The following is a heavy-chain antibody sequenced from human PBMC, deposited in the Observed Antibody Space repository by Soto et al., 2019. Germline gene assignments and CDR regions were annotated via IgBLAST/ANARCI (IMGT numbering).Heavy chain of an antibody. V-gene: IGHV4-30-4*01. J-gene: IGHJ6*02. Sequence: KPSETLSLTYTVSGGSISSGDYYWSWIRQPPGKGLEWIGYIYYSGSTYYNPSLKSRVTISVDTSKNQFSLKLSSVTAADTAVYYCARDCGGDCYAYYYYGMDVWGQGTTVTVSS. CDR2: IYYSGST. CDR3: ARDCGGDCYAYYYYGMDV. CDR1: GGSISSGDYY. D-gene: IGHD2-21*02.